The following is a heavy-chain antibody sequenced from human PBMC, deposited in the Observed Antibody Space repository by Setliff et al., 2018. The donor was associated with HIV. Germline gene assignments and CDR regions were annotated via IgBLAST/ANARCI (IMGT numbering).Heavy chain of an antibody. Sequence: SETLSLTCTVSGGSIDSTDYYWGWIRQPPGKGLEWIGSIFYSGRTTYNPSLRSRVTISVDTSKNQFSLSLTSVTAADTAVYYCAKGAGFYGDYTFDYWGQGNLVTVSS. CDR1: GGSIDSTDYY. D-gene: IGHD4-17*01. J-gene: IGHJ4*02. V-gene: IGHV4-39*07. CDR2: IFYSGRT. CDR3: AKGAGFYGDYTFDY.